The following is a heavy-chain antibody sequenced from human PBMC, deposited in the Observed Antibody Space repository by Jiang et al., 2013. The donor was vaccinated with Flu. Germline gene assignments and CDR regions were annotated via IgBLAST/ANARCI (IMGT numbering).Heavy chain of an antibody. D-gene: IGHD3-10*01. CDR3: ARGAVPPRRRRSGSYLPYYYGMDV. J-gene: IGHJ6*02. V-gene: IGHV1-8*01. CDR1: GYTFTSYD. Sequence: SGAEVKKPGASVKVSCKASGYTFTSYDINWVRQATGQGLEWMGWMNPNSGNTGYAQKFQGRVTMTRNTSISTAYMELSSLRSEDTAVYYCARGAVPPRRRRSGSYLPYYYGMDVWGQGTTVTVSS. CDR2: MNPNSGNT.